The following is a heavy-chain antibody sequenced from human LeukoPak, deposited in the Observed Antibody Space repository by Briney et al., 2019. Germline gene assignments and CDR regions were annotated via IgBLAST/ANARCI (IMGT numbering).Heavy chain of an antibody. CDR3: ARGIAAAGMGEFDY. V-gene: IGHV1-69*13. CDR1: GGTFGSYA. D-gene: IGHD6-13*01. J-gene: IGHJ4*02. Sequence: WASVKVSCKASGGTFGSYAISWVRQAPGQGLEWMGGIIPIFGTANYAQKFQGRVTITADESTSTAYMELSSLRSEDTAVYYCARGIAAAGMGEFDYWGQGTLVTVSS. CDR2: IIPIFGTA.